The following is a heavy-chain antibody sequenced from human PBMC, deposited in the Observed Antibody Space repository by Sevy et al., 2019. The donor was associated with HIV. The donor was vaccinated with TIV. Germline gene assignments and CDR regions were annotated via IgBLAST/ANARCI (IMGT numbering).Heavy chain of an antibody. CDR3: AREGGEIAARPDQLPFDY. CDR1: GFTFSSYA. Sequence: GGSLRLSCAASGFTFSSYAMHWARQAPGKGLEWVAVISYDGSNKYYADSVKGRFTISRDNSKNTLYLQMNSLRAEDTAVYYCAREGGEIAARPDQLPFDYWGQGTLVTVSS. J-gene: IGHJ4*02. D-gene: IGHD6-6*01. V-gene: IGHV3-30-3*01. CDR2: ISYDGSNK.